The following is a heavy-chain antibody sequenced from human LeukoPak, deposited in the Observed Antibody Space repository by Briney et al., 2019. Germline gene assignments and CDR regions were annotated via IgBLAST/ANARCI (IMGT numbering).Heavy chain of an antibody. CDR2: INPSGGGT. CDR1: GYTFTSYY. V-gene: IGHV1-46*01. CDR3: ARSPPGYYYFDY. D-gene: IGHD6-25*01. Sequence: ASVKVPCKASGYTFTSYYMHWVRQAPGQGLEWMGVINPSGGGTTYAQKFQGGVTMTRDLSTSTVYMELSSLRSEDTAMYYCARSPPGYYYFDYWGQGTLVTVSS. J-gene: IGHJ4*02.